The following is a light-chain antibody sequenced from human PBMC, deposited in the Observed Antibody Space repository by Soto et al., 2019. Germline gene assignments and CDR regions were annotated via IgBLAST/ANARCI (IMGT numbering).Light chain of an antibody. CDR1: QTISNW. CDR3: QHYNSYSEA. V-gene: IGKV1-5*03. Sequence: IQMTQSPSALSASVGDRVTITCRASQTISNWLAWYQQKPGKAPKLPIYKASTLKSGVPSRFSGSGSGTEFTLTISSLQPDDFATYYCQHYNSYSEAFGQGTKVDIK. J-gene: IGKJ1*01. CDR2: KAS.